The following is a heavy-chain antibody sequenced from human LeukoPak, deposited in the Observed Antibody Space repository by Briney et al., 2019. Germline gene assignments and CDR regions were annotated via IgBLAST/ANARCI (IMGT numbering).Heavy chain of an antibody. Sequence: PSQTLSLTCTVSGGSVSSDNYYWSWIRQPAGKGLEWIGRIYTSGSTNYNPSLKSRVTISVDTSKNQFSLRLSSVTAADTAVYYCASGSGPDLAYWGQGTLVTVSS. CDR2: IYTSGST. CDR3: ASGSGPDLAY. V-gene: IGHV4-61*02. J-gene: IGHJ4*02. CDR1: GGSVSSDNYY. D-gene: IGHD2-15*01.